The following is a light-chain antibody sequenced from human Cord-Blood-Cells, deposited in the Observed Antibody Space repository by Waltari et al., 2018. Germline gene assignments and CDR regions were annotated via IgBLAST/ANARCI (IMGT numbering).Light chain of an antibody. J-gene: IGLJ3*02. CDR2: EVS. CDR3: SSYAGSNNWV. Sequence: QSALTQPPSSSGSPGQSVIISCTGTISYAGCYNESSWYQQHPGKAPNLMIYEVSKRPSGVPDRFSGSKSGNTASLTVSGLQAEDEADYYCSSYAGSNNWVFGGGTKLTVL. V-gene: IGLV2-8*01. CDR1: ISYAGCYNE.